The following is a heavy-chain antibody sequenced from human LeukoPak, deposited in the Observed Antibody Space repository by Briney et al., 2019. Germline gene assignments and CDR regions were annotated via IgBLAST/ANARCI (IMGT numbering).Heavy chain of an antibody. Sequence: GGSLRLSCAASGFTFSSYWLSWVRQAPGKGLAWVSVIYSGGSTYYADSVKGRFTISRDNSKNTLYLQMNSLRAEDTAVYYCARDPDYGGNSPADYWGQGTLVTVSS. V-gene: IGHV3-53*01. CDR1: GFTFSSYW. CDR2: IYSGGST. J-gene: IGHJ4*02. CDR3: ARDPDYGGNSPADY. D-gene: IGHD4-23*01.